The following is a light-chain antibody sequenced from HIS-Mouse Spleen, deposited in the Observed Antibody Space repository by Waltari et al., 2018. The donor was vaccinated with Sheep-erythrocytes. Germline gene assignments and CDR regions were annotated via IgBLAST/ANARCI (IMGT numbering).Light chain of an antibody. CDR2: DDS. CDR3: CSYAGSYNHV. V-gene: IGLV2-11*01. CDR1: SSDVGGYKY. Sequence: QSALTQPRSVSGSPGQSVTISCTGTSSDVGGYKYVSWYQQHPGKAPKLMIYDDSKRPSGVPDRFSGSKSGNTPSLTISGLQAEDEADYYCCSYAGSYNHVFATGTKVTVL. J-gene: IGLJ1*01.